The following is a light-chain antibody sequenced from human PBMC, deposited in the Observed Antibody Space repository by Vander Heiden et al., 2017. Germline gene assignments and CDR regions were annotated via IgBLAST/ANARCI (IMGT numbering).Light chain of an antibody. CDR3: QQYGSSPPKYT. CDR1: HSVSSSY. J-gene: IGKJ2*01. Sequence: EIVLTQSPGTLSSSPGDRATLPCRSSHSVSSSYLAWYQQKPGQAPRLIIYGASSRATGIPDRFSGSGSGTDFALTISRLEPEDYEVYYCQQYGSSPPKYTFGQGTKLEIK. CDR2: GAS. V-gene: IGKV3-20*01.